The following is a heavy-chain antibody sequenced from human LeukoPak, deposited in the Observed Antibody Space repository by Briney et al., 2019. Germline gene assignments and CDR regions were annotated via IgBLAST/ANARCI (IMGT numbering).Heavy chain of an antibody. V-gene: IGHV4-59*12. Sequence: PSETLSLTCTVSGGSISSYYWSWIRQPPGKGLEWIGYIYYSGSTNYNPSLKSRVTTSVDTSKNQFSLKLSSVTDADTAVYYCARVETAPGPFDYWGQGTLVTVSS. J-gene: IGHJ4*02. CDR1: GGSISSYY. CDR2: IYYSGST. CDR3: ARVETAPGPFDY.